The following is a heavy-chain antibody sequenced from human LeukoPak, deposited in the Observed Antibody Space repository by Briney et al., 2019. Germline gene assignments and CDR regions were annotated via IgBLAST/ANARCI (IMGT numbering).Heavy chain of an antibody. CDR3: AKDRVIAAAGTEYFQH. CDR2: ISGSGGST. CDR1: GFTFSSYA. D-gene: IGHD6-13*01. V-gene: IGHV3-23*01. Sequence: NPGGSLRLSCAASGFTFSSYAMSWVRQAPGKGLEWVSAISGSGGSTYYADSVKGRFTISRDNSKNTLYLQMNSLRAEDTAVYYCAKDRVIAAAGTEYFQHWGQGTLVTVSS. J-gene: IGHJ1*01.